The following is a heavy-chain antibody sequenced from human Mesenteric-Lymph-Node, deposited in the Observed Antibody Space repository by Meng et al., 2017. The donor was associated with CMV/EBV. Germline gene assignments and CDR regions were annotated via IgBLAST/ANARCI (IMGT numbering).Heavy chain of an antibody. V-gene: IGHV4-34*01. D-gene: IGHD1-26*01. J-gene: IGHJ4*02. Sequence: LTCSVYGGSFSGSYWNWIRPPPGRGLEWIGEINHSGSTNYNPSLKSRVTISVDTSKNQFSLKLSSVTAADTAVYYCARGLREGGSYYWGQGTLVTVSS. CDR3: ARGLREGGSYY. CDR2: INHSGST. CDR1: GGSFSGSY.